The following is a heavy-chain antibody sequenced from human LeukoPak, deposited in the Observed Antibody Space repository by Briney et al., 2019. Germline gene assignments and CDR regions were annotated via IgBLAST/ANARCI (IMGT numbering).Heavy chain of an antibody. CDR3: AKGAGGRVHDAFDI. CDR2: ISSSSSTI. J-gene: IGHJ3*02. D-gene: IGHD2-8*02. V-gene: IGHV3-48*04. Sequence: GGSLRLSCAASGFTFSSYSMNWVRQAPGKGLEWVSYISSSSSTIYYADSVKGRFTISRDNAKNSLYLQMNSLRAEDTALYYCAKGAGGRVHDAFDIWGQGTMVTVSS. CDR1: GFTFSSYS.